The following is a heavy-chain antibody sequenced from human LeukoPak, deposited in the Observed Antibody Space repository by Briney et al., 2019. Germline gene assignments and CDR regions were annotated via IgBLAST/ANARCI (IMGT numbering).Heavy chain of an antibody. J-gene: IGHJ4*02. Sequence: GGSLRLSCAASGFTFSNYWMHWVRHTPGKGLVWVSRINNDGSTTSYADSVKGRFTISRDNAKNTLYLQMNSLRAEDTAVYYCAKFRSGWYPTPFDYWGQGTLVTVSS. CDR2: INNDGSTT. D-gene: IGHD6-19*01. CDR3: AKFRSGWYPTPFDY. CDR1: GFTFSNYW. V-gene: IGHV3-74*03.